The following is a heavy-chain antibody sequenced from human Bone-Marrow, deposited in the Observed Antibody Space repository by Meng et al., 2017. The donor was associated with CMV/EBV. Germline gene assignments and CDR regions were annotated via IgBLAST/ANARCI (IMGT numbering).Heavy chain of an antibody. J-gene: IGHJ4*02. Sequence: SETLSLTCTVSGASISSYYWTWIRQPPGKGLEWIGYIYYSGSTNYNPSLKSRVTISIDTSKSQFSLKPSSVTAADTAVYYCARGDFDYWGQGTLVTVSS. CDR3: ARGDFDY. CDR1: GASISSYY. CDR2: IYYSGST. V-gene: IGHV4-59*01. D-gene: IGHD3-16*01.